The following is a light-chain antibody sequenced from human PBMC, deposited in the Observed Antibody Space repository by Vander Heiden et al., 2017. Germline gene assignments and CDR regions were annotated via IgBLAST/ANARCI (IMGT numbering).Light chain of an antibody. Sequence: DVVMTQSPLSLPVTLGQPASISCRSSQSLVHNNGNTYLNWFHQRPGQSPRRLIYKVSNREYGVPDRFSGSGSGTDFTLKISKVEAEDVGVYYCMQHTHHGTFGQWTKQEIK. CDR1: QSLVHNNGNTY. J-gene: IGKJ2*01. V-gene: IGKV2-30*02. CDR3: MQHTHHGT. CDR2: KVS.